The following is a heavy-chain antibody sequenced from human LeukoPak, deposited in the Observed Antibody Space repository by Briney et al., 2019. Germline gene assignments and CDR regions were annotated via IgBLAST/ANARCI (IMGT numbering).Heavy chain of an antibody. Sequence: ASVKVSCKASGHTFITSDINWVRQASGQGLEWMGYIDPESGYTTYAQKFQGRVTMTRDTSTSTAYMELSSLTPDYTAIYYCTRKLRLDEHWGQGTLVAVSS. V-gene: IGHV1-8*01. CDR1: GHTFITSD. CDR2: IDPESGYT. D-gene: IGHD1-7*01. CDR3: TRKLRLDEH. J-gene: IGHJ4*02.